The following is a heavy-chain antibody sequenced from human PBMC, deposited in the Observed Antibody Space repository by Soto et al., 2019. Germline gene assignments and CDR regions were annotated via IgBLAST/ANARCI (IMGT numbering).Heavy chain of an antibody. V-gene: IGHV2-70*01. J-gene: IGHJ4*02. CDR3: ARIQASGWYYFDS. CDR2: IDWDDTK. D-gene: IGHD6-19*01. CDR1: GFSLTTTGMC. Sequence: GPTLVNPTQTLTLTCTFSGFSLTTTGMCVSWISQPPGRALEWLALIDWDDTKYYSTSLRTRLAISKDTSKDQVVLTMTNMDPVDTATYYCARIQASGWYYFDSWGQGTLVTVSS.